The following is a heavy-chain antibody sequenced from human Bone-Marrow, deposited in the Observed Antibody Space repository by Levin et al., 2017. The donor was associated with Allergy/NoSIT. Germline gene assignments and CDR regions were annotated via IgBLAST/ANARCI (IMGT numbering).Heavy chain of an antibody. D-gene: IGHD3-10*01. CDR2: IGTTSDDI. CDR1: GFSFSNYG. Sequence: PGGSLRLSCAASGFSFSNYGMNWVRQAPGKGLEWVSSIGTTSDDIYYADSVKGRFTISRDNAKSSLFLQMNSLRAEDTAVYYCARDLGPRAVHFDFWGQGTLVTVSS. J-gene: IGHJ4*02. CDR3: ARDLGPRAVHFDF. V-gene: IGHV3-21*01.